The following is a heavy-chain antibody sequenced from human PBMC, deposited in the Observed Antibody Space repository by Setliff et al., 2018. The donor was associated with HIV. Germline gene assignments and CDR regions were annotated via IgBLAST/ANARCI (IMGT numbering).Heavy chain of an antibody. CDR1: GYTFTSDY. CDR3: ARDFGGYCSSMSCPGLFDP. Sequence: ASVKVSCKASGYTFTSDYIHWVRQAPGQGLEWMGGIIPIFGTTNYAQKFQGRVTITTHESTSTAYMELSSLRSEDTAVYYCARDFGGYCSSMSCPGLFDPWGQGTLVTVSS. V-gene: IGHV1-69*05. J-gene: IGHJ5*02. CDR2: IIPIFGTT. D-gene: IGHD2-2*01.